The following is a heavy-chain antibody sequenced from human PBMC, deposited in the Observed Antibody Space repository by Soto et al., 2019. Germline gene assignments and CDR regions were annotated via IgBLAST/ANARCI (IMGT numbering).Heavy chain of an antibody. D-gene: IGHD3-10*01. J-gene: IGHJ4*02. CDR2: ISGSGGST. CDR3: AKPSRVRGVSEPFDY. V-gene: IGHV3-23*01. CDR1: GFTFSSYA. Sequence: GGSLRLSCAASGFTFSSYAMSWVRQAPGKGLEWVSAISGSGGSTYYADSVKGRFTISRDNSKNTLYLQMNSLRAEDTAVYYCAKPSRVRGVSEPFDYWGQGTLVTVSS.